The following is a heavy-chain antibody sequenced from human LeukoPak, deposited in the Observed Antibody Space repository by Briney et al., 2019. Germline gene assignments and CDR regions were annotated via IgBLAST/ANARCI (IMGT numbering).Heavy chain of an antibody. J-gene: IGHJ4*02. CDR1: GFTFSSYA. CDR3: AKDRSCTNDICHGDFDY. Sequence: TGGSLRLSCAASGFTFSSYAVSWVRQAPRKGLEWVSSISGSGGSTYSADSVKGRFTISRDNSKNTLYLQMNSLRAEDTALYYCAKDRSCTNDICHGDFDYWGQGTLVTVSS. D-gene: IGHD2-8*01. CDR2: ISGSGGST. V-gene: IGHV3-23*01.